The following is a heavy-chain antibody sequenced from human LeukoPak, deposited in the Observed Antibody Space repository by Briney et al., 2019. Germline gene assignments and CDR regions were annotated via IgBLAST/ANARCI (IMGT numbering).Heavy chain of an antibody. V-gene: IGHV5-51*01. CDR3: ARKSRGRSAYYFDY. D-gene: IGHD6-25*01. Sequence: GESLKISCKGSGYTFTSYWIAWVRQMPGKGLEWMGIIYPGDSDTKYSPSFQGQVTISADMSISTAYLQWSSLKASDTAIYYCARKSRGRSAYYFDYWGRGTLVTVSS. J-gene: IGHJ4*02. CDR2: IYPGDSDT. CDR1: GYTFTSYW.